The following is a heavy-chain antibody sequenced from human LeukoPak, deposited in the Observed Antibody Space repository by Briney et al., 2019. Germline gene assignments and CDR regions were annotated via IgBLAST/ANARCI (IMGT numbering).Heavy chain of an antibody. CDR3: AKTQGYYDA. CDR1: GVTFSNYA. Sequence: GGSLRLSCVASGVTFSNYAMSWVRQAPGKGLELVSGIYGSDDKTVYGDAVKGRFTISRDNSKNTLYLQMNSLRADDTAVYYCAKTQGYYDAWVQGALVTVSS. J-gene: IGHJ5*02. V-gene: IGHV3-23*01. CDR2: IYGSDDKT. D-gene: IGHD2-15*01.